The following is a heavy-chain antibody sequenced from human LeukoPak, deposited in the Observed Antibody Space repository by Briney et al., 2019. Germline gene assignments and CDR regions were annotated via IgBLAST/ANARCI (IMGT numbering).Heavy chain of an antibody. J-gene: IGHJ4*02. CDR1: GYTFTGYY. Sequence: ASVKVSCKASGYTFTGYYMHWVPQAPGQGLEWMGWINPNSGGTNYAQKFQGRVTMTRDTSISTAYMELSRLRSDDTAVYYCAMGTYDYVWGNPLDYWGQGTLVTVSS. V-gene: IGHV1-2*02. D-gene: IGHD3-16*01. CDR3: AMGTYDYVWGNPLDY. CDR2: INPNSGGT.